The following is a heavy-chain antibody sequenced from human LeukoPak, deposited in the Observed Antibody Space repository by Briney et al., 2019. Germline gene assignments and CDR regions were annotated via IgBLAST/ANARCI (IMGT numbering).Heavy chain of an antibody. Sequence: ASVKVSCKASGYTFTSYGISWVRQAPGQGLEWMGWISAYNGNTNYAQKFQGRVTITADKSTSTAYMELSSLRSEDTAVYYCARGSGGSSWPHFDYWGQGTLVTVSS. CDR1: GYTFTSYG. CDR2: ISAYNGNT. CDR3: ARGSGGSSWPHFDY. V-gene: IGHV1-18*01. J-gene: IGHJ4*02. D-gene: IGHD6-13*01.